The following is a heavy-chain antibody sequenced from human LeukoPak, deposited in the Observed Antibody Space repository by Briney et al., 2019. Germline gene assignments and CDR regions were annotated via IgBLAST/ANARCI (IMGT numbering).Heavy chain of an antibody. Sequence: PAVSLRLSCTASGFTFSSNARNWVRRGPGKGLEWVSYISSSSSYIYYADSVEGQFTISRDNAKNSLYLQMNSLRAEDTAVYYCASTGYCSSTSCYQVPEHDYWGKGTLVTVSS. D-gene: IGHD2-2*01. CDR3: ASTGYCSSTSCYQVPEHDY. CDR2: ISSSSSYI. V-gene: IGHV3-21*01. J-gene: IGHJ4*02. CDR1: GFTFSSNA.